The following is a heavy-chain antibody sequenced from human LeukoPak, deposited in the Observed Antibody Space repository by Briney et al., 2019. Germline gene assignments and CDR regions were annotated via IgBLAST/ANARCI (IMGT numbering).Heavy chain of an antibody. V-gene: IGHV3-23*01. CDR3: ARGLFTMVRGDDNNY. J-gene: IGHJ4*02. D-gene: IGHD3-10*01. CDR1: GFTFSNYG. Sequence: GGSLRLSCAASGFTFSNYGMSWVRQAPGKGLEWVSGISDSGGSTKHAVSVKGRFTISRDNAKNSLYLQMNSLRAEDTAVYYCARGLFTMVRGDDNNYWGQGTLVTVSS. CDR2: ISDSGGST.